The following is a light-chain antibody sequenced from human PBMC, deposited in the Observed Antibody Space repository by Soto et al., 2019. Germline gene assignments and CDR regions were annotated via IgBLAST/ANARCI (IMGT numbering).Light chain of an antibody. CDR2: GAS. Sequence: ELVMTQSPATLSLSPGERATISCRASQSVSSSYLAWYQQKPGQAPRLLIYGASSRATGIPDRFSGSGSGTDFTLTITRLEPEDFAVYFCLQYGGSPRTFGQGTKVDIK. CDR1: QSVSSSY. V-gene: IGKV3-20*01. J-gene: IGKJ1*01. CDR3: LQYGGSPRT.